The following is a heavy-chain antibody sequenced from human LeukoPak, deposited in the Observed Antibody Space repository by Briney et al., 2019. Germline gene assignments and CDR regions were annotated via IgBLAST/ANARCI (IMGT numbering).Heavy chain of an antibody. CDR3: ARGPVVAYVSGGYYYFDY. J-gene: IGHJ4*02. D-gene: IGHD3-22*01. V-gene: IGHV4-34*01. CDR2: INHSGST. CDR1: GGSFSDYY. Sequence: WETLSLTCAVYGGSFSDYYWSWIRQPPGKGLEWVGEINHSGSTNYNPSLKSRVTISVDTSKNQFSLKLSSVTAADTAVYFCARGPVVAYVSGGYYYFDYWGQGTLVTVSS.